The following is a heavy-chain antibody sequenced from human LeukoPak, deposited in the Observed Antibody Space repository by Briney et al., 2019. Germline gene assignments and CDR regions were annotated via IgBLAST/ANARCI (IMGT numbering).Heavy chain of an antibody. J-gene: IGHJ4*02. Sequence: PSENLSLNCTVSGGSISSYYWSWIRQPPGKGLEWIGYIYYSGSTNYNPSLKSRVTISVDTSKNQFSLKLSSVTAAATAVYYCARLPAVGTIDYWGQGTLVTVSS. CDR3: ARLPAVGTIDY. CDR2: IYYSGST. D-gene: IGHD1-26*01. CDR1: GGSISSYY. V-gene: IGHV4-59*08.